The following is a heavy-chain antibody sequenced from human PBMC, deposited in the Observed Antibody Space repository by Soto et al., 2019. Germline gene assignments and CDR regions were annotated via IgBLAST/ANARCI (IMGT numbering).Heavy chain of an antibody. CDR1: GYTFTSYA. D-gene: IGHD3-3*01. J-gene: IGHJ3*02. Sequence: QVQLVQSGAEVKKPGASVKVSCKASGYTFTSYAMHWVRQAPGQRLEWMGWINAGNGNTKYSQKFQGRVTITRDTSASTAYMELSSLRSEDTAVYYCARDPSITIFGVAPPDAFDIWGQGTMVTVSS. CDR2: INAGNGNT. V-gene: IGHV1-3*01. CDR3: ARDPSITIFGVAPPDAFDI.